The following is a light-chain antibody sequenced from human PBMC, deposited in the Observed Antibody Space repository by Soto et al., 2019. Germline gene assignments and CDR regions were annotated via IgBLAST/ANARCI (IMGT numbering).Light chain of an antibody. CDR3: QQYSSLWT. V-gene: IGKV3-20*01. J-gene: IGKJ1*01. CDR1: QSVSNNY. Sequence: EIVLTQSPRTLSLSPGERATLXCRTSQSVSNNYLAWYQQKPGQAPRLLIYGASSRATGIPDRFSGSGSGTDFTLSISRLEPEDFAVYYCQQYSSLWTFGQGTKVDIK. CDR2: GAS.